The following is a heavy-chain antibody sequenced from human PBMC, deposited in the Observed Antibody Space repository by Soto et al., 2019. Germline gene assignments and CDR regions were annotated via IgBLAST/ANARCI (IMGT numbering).Heavy chain of an antibody. V-gene: IGHV1-18*01. J-gene: IGHJ4*02. D-gene: IGHD3-22*01. CDR2: INPSDGNR. CDR3: ARDRLRGYDSSGFYS. CDR1: GYTFTSYA. Sequence: ASVQVACKASGYTFTSYAVHWVRQAPGQGLEWMGWINPSDGNRNFAQKFEDRVTMTTATSTNTVFLELRSLKSDDTAIYYCARDRLRGYDSSGFYSLGQGTMVTVSS.